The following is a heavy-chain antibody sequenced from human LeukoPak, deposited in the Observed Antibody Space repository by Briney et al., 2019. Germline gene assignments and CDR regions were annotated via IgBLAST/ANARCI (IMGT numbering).Heavy chain of an antibody. Sequence: SETLSLTCTVSGGSISSSSYYWGWIRQPPGKGLEWIGSIYYSGSTYYNPSLKSRVTISVDTSKNQFSPKLSSVTAADTAVYYCARQDDILTGENWFDPWGQGTLVTVSS. CDR3: ARQDDILTGENWFDP. J-gene: IGHJ5*02. D-gene: IGHD3-9*01. CDR2: IYYSGST. CDR1: GGSISSSSYY. V-gene: IGHV4-39*01.